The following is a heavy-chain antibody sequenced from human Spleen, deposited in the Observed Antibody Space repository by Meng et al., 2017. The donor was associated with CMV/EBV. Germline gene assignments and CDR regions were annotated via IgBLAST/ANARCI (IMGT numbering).Heavy chain of an antibody. CDR3: ARDLKSHIFPRARGESSGYYYY. J-gene: IGHJ4*02. CDR1: YW. CDR2: IKQDGSGK. V-gene: IGHV3-7*01. D-gene: IGHD3-22*01. Sequence: YWLSWVRQAPGKGLEWVANIKQDGSGKYYVNSVKGRFTISRDNAKNSLYLQMNSLRAEDTAVYYCARDLKSHIFPRARGESSGYYYYWGQGTLVTVSS.